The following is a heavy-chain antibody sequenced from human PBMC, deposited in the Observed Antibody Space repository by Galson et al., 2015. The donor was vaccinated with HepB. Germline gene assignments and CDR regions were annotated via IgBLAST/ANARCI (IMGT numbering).Heavy chain of an antibody. D-gene: IGHD3-10*01. CDR3: ARERRRFGDFN. Sequence: SLRLSCAASGFTFSSDWMHWVRQAPEKGLMWVSRINSDGSTTIYADSVKGRFNISRDNAKNTLYLQMNSLRVEDTAVYYCARERRRFGDFNWGQGTLVTVSS. V-gene: IGHV3-74*01. CDR2: INSDGSTT. CDR1: GFTFSSDW. J-gene: IGHJ4*02.